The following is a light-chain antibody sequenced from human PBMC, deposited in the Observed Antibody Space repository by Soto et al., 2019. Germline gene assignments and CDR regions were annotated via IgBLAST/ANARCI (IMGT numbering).Light chain of an antibody. Sequence: EIVRTQSPATLSVSPGARATLSCRASPSVSSKLAWYQQKPGQAPRLLIYGASTRATGIPARFSGSGSGTEFTLTISSLQSEDFAVYYCQQYNNWPPWTFGQGTKVEIK. J-gene: IGKJ1*01. CDR2: GAS. V-gene: IGKV3-15*01. CDR3: QQYNNWPPWT. CDR1: PSVSSK.